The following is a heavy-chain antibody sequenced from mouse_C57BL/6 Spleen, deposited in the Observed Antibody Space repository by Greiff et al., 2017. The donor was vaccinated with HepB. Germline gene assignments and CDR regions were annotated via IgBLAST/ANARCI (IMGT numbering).Heavy chain of an antibody. J-gene: IGHJ4*01. CDR3: ARDGDYGSSLPYAMDY. V-gene: IGHV5-16*01. CDR2: INYDGSST. D-gene: IGHD1-1*01. CDR1: GFTFSDYY. Sequence: EVMLVESEGGLVQPGSSMKLSCTASGFTFSDYYMAWVRQVPEKGLEWVANINYDGSSTYYLDSLKSRFIISRDNAKNILYLQMSSLKSEDTATYYCARDGDYGSSLPYAMDYWGQGTSVTVSS.